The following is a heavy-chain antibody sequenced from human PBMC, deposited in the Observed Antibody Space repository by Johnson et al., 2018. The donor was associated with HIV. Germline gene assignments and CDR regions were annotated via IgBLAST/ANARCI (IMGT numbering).Heavy chain of an antibody. D-gene: IGHD2-21*01. CDR1: GFTFSSYA. CDR3: AKGAFCGGDCYATEDVFDL. V-gene: IGHV3-64*01. CDR2: ISSNGGST. Sequence: VQLVESGGGLVQPGGSLRLSCAASGFTFSSYAMHWVRQAPGKGLEYVSAISSNGGSTYYANSVKGRFTISRDNSKSTLYLQMNSLRPEDTAVYHCAKGAFCGGDCYATEDVFDLWGQGTMVTVSS. J-gene: IGHJ3*01.